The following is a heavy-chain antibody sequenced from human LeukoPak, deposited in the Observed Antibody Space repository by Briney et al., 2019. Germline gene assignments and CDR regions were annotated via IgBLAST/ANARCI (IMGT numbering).Heavy chain of an antibody. D-gene: IGHD3/OR15-3a*01. Sequence: PSETLSLTCTVSGGSISSYYWSWLRQPPGKGLEWIGYIYYNGRTNYNPSLKSRVTISVDTSKDQFSLKLSSVTAADTAAYYCARDGTEPFDYWGQGTLVTVSS. CDR3: ARDGTEPFDY. CDR2: IYYNGRT. CDR1: GGSISSYY. V-gene: IGHV4-59*01. J-gene: IGHJ4*02.